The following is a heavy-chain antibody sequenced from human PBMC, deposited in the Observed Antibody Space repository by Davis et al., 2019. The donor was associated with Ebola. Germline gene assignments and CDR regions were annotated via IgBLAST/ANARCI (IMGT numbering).Heavy chain of an antibody. J-gene: IGHJ4*02. CDR1: GFTFSSYW. D-gene: IGHD4-23*01. V-gene: IGHV3-7*01. Sequence: GGSLRLSCAASGFTFSSYWMSWVRQAPGKGLEWVANIKQDGSEKYYVDSVKGRFTISRDDAKKSLYLQMDSLRAEDTAVYYCAQQLGDYGGNALRYWGQGTLVTVSS. CDR3: AQQLGDYGGNALRY. CDR2: IKQDGSEK.